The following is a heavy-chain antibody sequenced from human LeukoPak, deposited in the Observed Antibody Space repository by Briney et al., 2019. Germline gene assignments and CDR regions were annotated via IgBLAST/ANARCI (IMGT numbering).Heavy chain of an antibody. V-gene: IGHV3-73*01. CDR3: TSPLNSLPVGDY. CDR2: IRSKANSYAT. CDR1: GFTFSGSA. D-gene: IGHD2-8*02. J-gene: IGHJ4*02. Sequence: GGSLRLSCAASGFTFSGSAMHWVRQASGKGLEWVGRIRSKANSYATAYAASVKGRFTISRDDSKNTAYLQMNSLKTEDTAVYYCTSPLNSLPVGDYWGQGTLVTVSS.